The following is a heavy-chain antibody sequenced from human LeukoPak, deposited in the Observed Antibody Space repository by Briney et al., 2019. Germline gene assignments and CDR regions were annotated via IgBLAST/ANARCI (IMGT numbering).Heavy chain of an antibody. CDR1: GFTFSTYG. CDR2: IRYDGSDK. J-gene: IGHJ4*02. D-gene: IGHD6-19*01. CDR3: VKDYRSGSYMGHFDY. Sequence: GGSLRLSCAASGFTFSTYGMHWVRQAPGRGLEWVAFIRYDGSDKYYLDSVKGRFTISRDNAKNTLYLQMNSLRVEDSAVYHCVKDYRSGSYMGHFDYWGQGTLVTVSS. V-gene: IGHV3-30*02.